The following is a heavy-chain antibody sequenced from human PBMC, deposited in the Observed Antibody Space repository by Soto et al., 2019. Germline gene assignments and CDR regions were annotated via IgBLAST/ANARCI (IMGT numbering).Heavy chain of an antibody. CDR1: GYTFTGYY. D-gene: IGHD2-2*01. J-gene: IGHJ5*02. V-gene: IGHV1-2*04. CDR3: ARDASLGCSSTSCYPWFDP. CDR2: INPNSGGT. Sequence: ASVKVSCKASGYTFTGYYMHWVRQAPGQGLEWMGWINPNSGGTNYAQKFQGWVTMTRDTSISTAYMELSRLRSDDTAVYYCARDASLGCSSTSCYPWFDPWGQGTLVTVSS.